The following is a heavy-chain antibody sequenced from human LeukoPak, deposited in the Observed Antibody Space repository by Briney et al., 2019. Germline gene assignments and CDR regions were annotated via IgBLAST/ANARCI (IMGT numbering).Heavy chain of an antibody. J-gene: IGHJ4*02. D-gene: IGHD5-24*01. Sequence: SETLSLTCTVSGGSISSYYWSWVRQPPGKGLEWIGYIYYSGSTNYNPSLKSRVTISVDTSKTQFSLKLSSVTAADTAVYYCARVNEERWLQFHLDYWGQGTLVTVSS. CDR1: GGSISSYY. V-gene: IGHV4-59*01. CDR2: IYYSGST. CDR3: ARVNEERWLQFHLDY.